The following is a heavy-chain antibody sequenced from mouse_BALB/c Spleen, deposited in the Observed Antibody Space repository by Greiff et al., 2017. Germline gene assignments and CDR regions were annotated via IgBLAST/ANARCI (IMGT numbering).Heavy chain of an antibody. CDR2: IYPGSGST. J-gene: IGHJ4*01. D-gene: IGHD2-3*01. V-gene: IGHV1S22*01. Sequence: LQQPGSELVRPGASVKLSCKASGYTFTSYWMHWVKQRPGQGLEWIGNIYPGSGSTNYDEKFKSKATLTVDTSSSTAYMQLSSLTSEDSAVYYCTRDGYYRYYAMDYWGQGTSVTVSS. CDR1: GYTFTSYW. CDR3: TRDGYYRYYAMDY.